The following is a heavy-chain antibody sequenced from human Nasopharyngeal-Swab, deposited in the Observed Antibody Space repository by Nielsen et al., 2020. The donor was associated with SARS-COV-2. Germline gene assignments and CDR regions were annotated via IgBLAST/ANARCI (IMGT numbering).Heavy chain of an antibody. Sequence: GGSLRLSCAASGFTFSSYEMNWVRQAPGKGLEWVSYISSSGSTIYYADSVKGRFTISRDNAKHSLYLQMNSLRAEDTAVYYCARDGGSGNFDYWGQGTLVTVSS. D-gene: IGHD6-19*01. V-gene: IGHV3-48*03. CDR2: ISSSGSTI. CDR3: ARDGGSGNFDY. CDR1: GFTFSSYE. J-gene: IGHJ4*02.